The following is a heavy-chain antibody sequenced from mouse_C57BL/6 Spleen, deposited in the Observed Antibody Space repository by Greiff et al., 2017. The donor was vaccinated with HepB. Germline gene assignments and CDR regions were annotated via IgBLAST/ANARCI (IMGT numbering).Heavy chain of an antibody. V-gene: IGHV5-4*01. CDR2: ISDGGSYT. J-gene: IGHJ1*03. Sequence: EVMLVESGGGLVKPGGSLKLSCAASGFTFSSYAMSWVRQTPEKRLEWVATISDGGSYTYYPDNVKGRFTISRDNAKNNLYLQMSHLKSEDTAVYYCARDLQRYPYWYFDVWGTGTTVTVSS. CDR3: ARDLQRYPYWYFDV. D-gene: IGHD1-1*01. CDR1: GFTFSSYA.